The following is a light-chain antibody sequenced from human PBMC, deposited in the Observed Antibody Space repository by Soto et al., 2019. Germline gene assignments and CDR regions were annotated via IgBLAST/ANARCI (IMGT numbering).Light chain of an antibody. J-gene: IGLJ3*02. CDR3: SSYAGSNNLP. V-gene: IGLV2-8*01. CDR1: SSDVGAYNY. CDR2: EVT. Sequence: QSALTQPPSASGSPGQSVXIXCTGSSSDVGAYNYVSWYQQHPGKAPKLMIYEVTKRPSGVPDRFSGSKSGNTASLTVSGLQAEDEADYYCSSYAGSNNLPFGGGTKLTVL.